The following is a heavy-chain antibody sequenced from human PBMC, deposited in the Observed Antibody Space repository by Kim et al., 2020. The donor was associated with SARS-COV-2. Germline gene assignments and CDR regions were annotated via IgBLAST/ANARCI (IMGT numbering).Heavy chain of an antibody. CDR3: AKDVGPGVGAIDY. Sequence: YAALGEGRFTIFRDNAKNSLYLQVNSLSTEDTALYYCAKDVGPGVGAIDYWGQGNLVTVSS. V-gene: IGHV3-9*01. D-gene: IGHD1-26*01. J-gene: IGHJ4*02.